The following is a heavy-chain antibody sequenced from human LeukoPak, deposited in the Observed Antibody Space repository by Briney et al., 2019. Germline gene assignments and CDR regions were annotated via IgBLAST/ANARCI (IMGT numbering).Heavy chain of an antibody. D-gene: IGHD5-24*01. CDR3: ARGTGAYKVGNH. CDR1: GDSISTDYC. CDR2: IYNCDNT. J-gene: IGHJ5*02. Sequence: ASETLSLTCTVSGDSISTDYCWTWIRQPPGKVPEWIGTIYNCDNTYYTSSLASRVTISMDTSKNQFSLKMTSVTAADTAVYYCARGTGAYKVGNHWGQGALVTVSS. V-gene: IGHV4-38-2*02.